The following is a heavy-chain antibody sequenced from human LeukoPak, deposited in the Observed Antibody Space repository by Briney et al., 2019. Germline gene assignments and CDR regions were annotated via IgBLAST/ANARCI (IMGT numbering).Heavy chain of an antibody. CDR3: ARVNWYYFDY. V-gene: IGHV4-61*01. Sequence: PSETLSLTCTVPGGSISSSSYYWSWIRQPPGKGLEWIGYIYYSGSTNYNPSLKSRVTISVDTSKNQFSLKLSSVTAADTAVYYCARVNWYYFDYWGQGTLVTVSS. J-gene: IGHJ4*02. CDR1: GGSISSSSYY. CDR2: IYYSGST.